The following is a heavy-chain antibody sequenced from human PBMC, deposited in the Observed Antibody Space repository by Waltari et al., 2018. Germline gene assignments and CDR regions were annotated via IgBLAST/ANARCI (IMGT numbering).Heavy chain of an antibody. V-gene: IGHV2-5*01. Sequence: QITLKESGPTLVKPTQTLTLTCTFSGFSLSTSGVGVGWIRQPPGKALEWLALIYWNDDKRYRRGLRGRVTSTKDSAKNGGVVTRASMDAVDAATCCGAGGGGSGGSGYSLLYWGQGTLVTVSS. D-gene: IGHD2-15*01. CDR2: IYWNDDK. J-gene: IGHJ4*02. CDR1: GFSLSTSGVG. CDR3: AGGGGSGGSGYSLLY.